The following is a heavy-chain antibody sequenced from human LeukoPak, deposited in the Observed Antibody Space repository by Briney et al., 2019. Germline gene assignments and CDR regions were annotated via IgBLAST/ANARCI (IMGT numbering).Heavy chain of an antibody. CDR1: GGSLSTYY. Sequence: PSETLSLTCTVSGGSLSTYYWSWTRQPPGKGLEWIGYIYYTGSTNYNPSLKSRVTISVDTSKNQFSLKLSSVTAADTAVYYCARSSSTGSYWADYWGQGTLVTVSS. J-gene: IGHJ4*02. CDR3: ARSSSTGSYWADY. D-gene: IGHD1-26*01. V-gene: IGHV4-59*01. CDR2: IYYTGST.